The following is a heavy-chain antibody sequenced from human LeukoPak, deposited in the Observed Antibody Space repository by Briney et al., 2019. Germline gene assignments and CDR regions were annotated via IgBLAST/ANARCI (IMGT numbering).Heavy chain of an antibody. J-gene: IGHJ4*02. CDR2: IYTSGST. D-gene: IGHD3-10*01. V-gene: IGHV4-4*07. CDR1: GGSISSYY. Sequence: SETLSLTCTVSGGSISSYYWSWIRQPAGKGLEWIGRIYTSGSTNYNPSLKSRVTMSVDTSKNQFSLKLSSVTAADTAVYYCARDLNYYASGNVFDYWGQGTLVTVSS. CDR3: ARDLNYYASGNVFDY.